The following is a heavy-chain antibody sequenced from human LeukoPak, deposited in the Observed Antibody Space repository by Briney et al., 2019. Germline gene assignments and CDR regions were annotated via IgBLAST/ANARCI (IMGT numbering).Heavy chain of an antibody. Sequence: GGSLRLSCAASGFTFSSYAMSWVRQALGKGLEWVSTITKSGDQTHYADSVRGLFTISRDIFKNTLYLQMNSLRAEDTAVYHCVKSAGKDGYRDVFDIWGQGTVVTVSS. CDR1: GFTFSSYA. D-gene: IGHD5-24*01. V-gene: IGHV3-23*01. CDR2: ITKSGDQT. CDR3: VKSAGKDGYRDVFDI. J-gene: IGHJ3*02.